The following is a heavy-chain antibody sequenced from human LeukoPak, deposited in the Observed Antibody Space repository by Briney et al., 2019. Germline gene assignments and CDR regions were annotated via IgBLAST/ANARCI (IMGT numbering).Heavy chain of an antibody. D-gene: IGHD1-26*01. J-gene: IGHJ4*02. CDR3: ARSLTVASGVDY. CDR2: IYPSDSDT. V-gene: IGHV5-51*01. Sequence: GESLKISCKVSGYRFTTYWIVWVRQMPGKGLEWMGIIYPSDSDTRYSPSFQGQVTVSVDRSISTAYLQWSSLNASDTAMYFCARSLTVASGVDYWGQGTLVTVSS. CDR1: GYRFTTYW.